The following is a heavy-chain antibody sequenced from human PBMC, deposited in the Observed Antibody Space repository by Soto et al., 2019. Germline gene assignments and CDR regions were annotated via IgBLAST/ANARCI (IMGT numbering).Heavy chain of an antibody. D-gene: IGHD6-13*01. V-gene: IGHV1-69*13. CDR3: AGEYSSSWYVFDY. J-gene: IGHJ4*02. CDR1: GGTFSSYA. Sequence: GASVKVSCKASGGTFSSYAISWVRQAPGQGLEWMGGIIPIFGTANYAQKFRGRVTITADESTSTAYMELSSLRYEDTAVYYCAGEYSSSWYVFDYWVRGTLGAVSS. CDR2: IIPIFGTA.